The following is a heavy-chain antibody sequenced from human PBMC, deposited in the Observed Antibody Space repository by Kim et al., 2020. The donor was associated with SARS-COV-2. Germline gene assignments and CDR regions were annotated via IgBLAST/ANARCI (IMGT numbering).Heavy chain of an antibody. CDR1: GGTFSSYA. CDR2: IIPIFDTA. V-gene: IGHV1-69*13. CDR3: ARDSAPYYYDSSGYYYSWFDP. J-gene: IGHJ5*02. Sequence: SVKVSCKASGGTFSSYAISWVRQAPGQGLEWMGGIIPIFDTANYAQKFQGRVTITADESTSTAYMELSSLRSEDTAVYYCARDSAPYYYDSSGYYYSWFDPWGQGTLVTVSS. D-gene: IGHD3-22*01.